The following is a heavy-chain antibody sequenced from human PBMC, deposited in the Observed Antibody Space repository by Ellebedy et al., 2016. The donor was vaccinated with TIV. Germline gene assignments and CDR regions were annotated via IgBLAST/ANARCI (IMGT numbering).Heavy chain of an antibody. J-gene: IGHJ3*02. V-gene: IGHV4-39*07. CDR3: ARDGPGVPGSTTDSDAIDI. D-gene: IGHD1-1*01. CDR2: ISYRGT. Sequence: SETLSLTXTVSGGSLIIANYYWGWIRQPPGKGLEWIASISYRGTYYSPFFKGRVTISEDTSKSQVSLKRHSVTAADTAVYYCARDGPGVPGSTTDSDAIDIWGQGTRVTVSS. CDR1: GGSLIIANYY.